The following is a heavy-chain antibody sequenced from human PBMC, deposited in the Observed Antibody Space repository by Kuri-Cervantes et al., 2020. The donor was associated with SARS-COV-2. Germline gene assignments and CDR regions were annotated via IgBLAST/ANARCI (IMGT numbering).Heavy chain of an antibody. Sequence: GGSLRLSCAASGFTFSNYAMHWFRQAPGKGLEWVSSISSSSSYIYYADSLKGRFTISRDTAKNSLSLYMNSLRGEDTAVYYCARDPDSGSYYGAFDIWGQGAMVTVSS. V-gene: IGHV3-21*01. CDR2: ISSSSSYI. CDR3: ARDPDSGSYYGAFDI. J-gene: IGHJ3*02. CDR1: GFTFSNYA. D-gene: IGHD1-26*01.